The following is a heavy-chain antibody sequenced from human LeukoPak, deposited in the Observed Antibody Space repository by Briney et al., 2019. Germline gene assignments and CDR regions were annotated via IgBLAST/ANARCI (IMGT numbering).Heavy chain of an antibody. CDR1: GFSFSGHW. V-gene: IGHV3-74*01. J-gene: IGHJ4*02. D-gene: IGHD6-6*01. Sequence: GGSLRLSWTASGFSFSGHWMHWARQLPGKGLVWVSRISPTGSTTSYADSVKGRFTVSRDNAKNTLYLQVNNLRAEDTAVYYCARGPNSNWSGLDFWGQGTLLTVSS. CDR2: ISPTGSTT. CDR3: ARGPNSNWSGLDF.